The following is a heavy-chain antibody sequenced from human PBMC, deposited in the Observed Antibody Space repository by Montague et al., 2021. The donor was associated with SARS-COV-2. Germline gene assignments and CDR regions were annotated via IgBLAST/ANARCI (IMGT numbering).Heavy chain of an antibody. V-gene: IGHV3-48*03. CDR3: ARDRDWDDWCGMDV. D-gene: IGHD2-21*01. J-gene: IGHJ6*02. CDR1: GFIFSSYE. Sequence: SLILSCSASGFIFSSYEMNWVRQAPGKGLEWISYISSSGGGSTKHYTDSVKGRFTISRDNAKNSLYLQMNSLRVEDTAIYYCARDRDWDDWCGMDVWGQGTTVTVSS. CDR2: ISSSGGGSTK.